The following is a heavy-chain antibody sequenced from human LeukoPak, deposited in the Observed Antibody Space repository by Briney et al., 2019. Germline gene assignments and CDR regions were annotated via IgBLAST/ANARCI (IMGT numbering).Heavy chain of an antibody. CDR3: ARDGDCSSTSCYVGAFDI. CDR2: ISYDGSNR. D-gene: IGHD2-2*01. V-gene: IGHV3-30*04. CDR1: GFTFSSYA. J-gene: IGHJ3*02. Sequence: GGSLRLSCAASGFTFSSYAMHWVRQAPGKGLEWVAVISYDGSNRYYADSVKGRFTISRDNSKNTLYLQMNSLRAEDTAVYYCARDGDCSSTSCYVGAFDIWGQGTMVTDSS.